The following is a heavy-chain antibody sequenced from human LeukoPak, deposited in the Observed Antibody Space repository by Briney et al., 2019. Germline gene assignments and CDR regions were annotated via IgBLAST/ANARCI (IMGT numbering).Heavy chain of an antibody. D-gene: IGHD2-2*01. V-gene: IGHV4-39*07. CDR3: ARGAYCSSTSCMDDNWFDP. CDR1: GGSISSSSYY. CDR2: IYYSGST. J-gene: IGHJ5*02. Sequence: PSETLSLTCTVSGGSISSSSYYWGWIRQPPGKGLEWIGSIYYSGSTYYNPSLKSRVTISVDTSKNQFSLKLSSVTAADTAVYYCARGAYCSSTSCMDDNWFDPWGQGTLVTVSS.